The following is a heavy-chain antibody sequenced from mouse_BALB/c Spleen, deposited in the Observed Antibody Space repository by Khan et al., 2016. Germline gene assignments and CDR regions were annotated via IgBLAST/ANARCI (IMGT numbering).Heavy chain of an antibody. CDR1: GFSITGFA. Sequence: QVQLQESGPGLVAPSQSLSISCTVSGFSITGFAVDWVRQPPGKGLVWLGVIWGDGSTDYDSALEYRLSISKGDAKGQVFLRMNSLLTDDTAGYDWASYYDCDGGFAYWGEGTVVTVAA. CDR2: IWGDGST. CDR3: ASYYDCDGGFAY. J-gene: IGHJ3*01. V-gene: IGHV2-6-7*01. D-gene: IGHD2-4*01.